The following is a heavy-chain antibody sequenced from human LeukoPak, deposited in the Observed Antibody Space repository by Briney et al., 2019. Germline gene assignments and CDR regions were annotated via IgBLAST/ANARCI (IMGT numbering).Heavy chain of an antibody. J-gene: IGHJ4*02. CDR2: ILSTGTT. CDR3: AKDRGGAELFDY. V-gene: IGHV4-4*09. D-gene: IGHD3-16*01. CDR1: GASISNYY. Sequence: SETLSLTCSVSGASISNYYWSWIRQPPGKGLEWIGYILSTGTTNYNPSLKSRVAILVDTSKNQFSLRLSSVTAADTAVYYCAKDRGGAELFDYWGRGTLVTVSS.